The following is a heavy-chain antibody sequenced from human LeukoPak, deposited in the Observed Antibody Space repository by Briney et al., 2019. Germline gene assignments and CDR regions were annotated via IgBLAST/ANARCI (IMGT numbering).Heavy chain of an antibody. CDR2: IYTGGNT. CDR1: GFAVSSNY. J-gene: IGHJ4*02. V-gene: IGHV3-53*01. CDR3: ARGRNSTSFFDY. Sequence: GGSLRLSCAASGFAVSSNYMSWVRQAPGKGLDWVSVIYTGGNTYYTDSVKGRFTLSRDSSQNTEYLQMNSLRAEDTAVYFCARGRNSTSFFDYWGQGTLVTVSS. D-gene: IGHD2-2*01.